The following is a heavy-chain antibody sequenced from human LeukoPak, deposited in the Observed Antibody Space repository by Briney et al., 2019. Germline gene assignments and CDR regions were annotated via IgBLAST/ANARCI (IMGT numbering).Heavy chain of an antibody. CDR2: ISYRGSVQ. CDR1: GFRFTNFG. Sequence: PGGSLRLSCAASGFRFTNFGMHWVRQAPGKGLEWVSVISYRGSVQFYADSVKGRFTISRDDSKNTVYLQMNSLRVEDTAVYYCARSPRDSRDWTGSLDFWGQGALVTVSS. D-gene: IGHD3-22*01. V-gene: IGHV3-30*03. J-gene: IGHJ4*02. CDR3: ARSPRDSRDWTGSLDF.